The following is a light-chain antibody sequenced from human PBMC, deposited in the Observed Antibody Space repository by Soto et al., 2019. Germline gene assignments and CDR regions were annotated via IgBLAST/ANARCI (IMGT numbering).Light chain of an antibody. CDR1: NSNIGSNT. J-gene: IGLJ2*01. CDR2: DNN. CDR3: ASWDDSLNVVF. Sequence: QSVLTQPPSASGTPGQRVTISCSGSNSNIGSNTVNWYQQLPGTAPKLLIYDNNQRPSGVPGRFSDSKSGTSASLAISGLQSEDEADYYCASWDDSLNVVFFGGGTKLTVL. V-gene: IGLV1-44*01.